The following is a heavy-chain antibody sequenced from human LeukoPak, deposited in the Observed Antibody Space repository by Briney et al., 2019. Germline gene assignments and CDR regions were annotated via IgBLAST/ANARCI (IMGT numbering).Heavy chain of an antibody. CDR3: AGCEYRVAYASLDY. CDR1: GGTFSSYS. J-gene: IGHJ4*02. V-gene: IGHV1-69*05. D-gene: IGHD2-2*01. CDR2: FIPIFGSP. Sequence: SVKVSCKASGGTFSSYSISWVRQAPAQGLEWMGGFIPIFGSPNYAQKFQGRVRVTTDESKGTAYMELRRLRSENTAVYCCAGCEYRVAYASLDYWGQGTLVTVPS.